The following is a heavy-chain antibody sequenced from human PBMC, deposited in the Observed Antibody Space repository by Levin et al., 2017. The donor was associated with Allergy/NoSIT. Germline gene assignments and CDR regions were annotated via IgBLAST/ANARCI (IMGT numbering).Heavy chain of an antibody. CDR2: IDEGGDTL. V-gene: IGHV3-48*03. D-gene: IGHD3/OR15-3a*01. CDR1: GFAFSTYE. J-gene: IGHJ4*02. CDR3: ASGPISNY. Sequence: GGSLRLSCEASGFAFSTYEMTWVRQAPGKGLEWVSYIDEGGDTLYYADSVKGRFTISRDNAKNSLFLQISSLRAEDTAIYYCASGPISNYWGQGTLVTVSS.